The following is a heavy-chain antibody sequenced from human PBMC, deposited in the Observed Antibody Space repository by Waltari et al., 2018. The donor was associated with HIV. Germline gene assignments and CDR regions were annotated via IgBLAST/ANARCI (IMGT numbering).Heavy chain of an antibody. CDR1: GGTFSSYA. J-gene: IGHJ3*02. D-gene: IGHD3-22*01. V-gene: IGHV1-69*12. Sequence: QVQLVQSGAEVKKPGSSVKVSCKASGGTFSSYAISWMREEAGHGLEWMGGIIPSFDKSNYAQKFQGRVTITADESTSTAYMELSSLRSDDTAVYYCARELKQLSPQDYDSPPRGFDIWGQGTMVTVSS. CDR3: ARELKQLSPQDYDSPPRGFDI. CDR2: IIPSFDKS.